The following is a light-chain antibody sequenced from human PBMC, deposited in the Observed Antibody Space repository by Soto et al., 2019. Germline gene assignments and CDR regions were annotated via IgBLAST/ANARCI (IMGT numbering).Light chain of an antibody. V-gene: IGKV3-20*01. J-gene: IGKJ4*01. CDR1: QSVKTF. Sequence: QAPATLALSPVERATLCCRASQSVKTFLVWYQQRPGQAPRLLIHDASHRAAGIPDRFSGSGSGTDFTLTISRLEPEDFAVYYCQQYDSSPLTFGGGTKVDIK. CDR3: QQYDSSPLT. CDR2: DAS.